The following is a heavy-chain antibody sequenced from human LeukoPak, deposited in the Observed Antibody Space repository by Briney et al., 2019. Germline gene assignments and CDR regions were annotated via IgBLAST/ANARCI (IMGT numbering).Heavy chain of an antibody. CDR3: ARVKYGDYDSRCFDP. CDR2: IYYSGST. CDR1: GGSISSSSYY. Sequence: SETLSLTCTVSGGSISSSSYYWGWIRQPPGKGLEWIGSIYYSGSTYYNPSLKSRVTISVDTSKNQFSLKLSSVTAADTAVYYCARVKYGDYDSRCFDPWGQGTLVTVSS. J-gene: IGHJ5*02. D-gene: IGHD3-22*01. V-gene: IGHV4-39*07.